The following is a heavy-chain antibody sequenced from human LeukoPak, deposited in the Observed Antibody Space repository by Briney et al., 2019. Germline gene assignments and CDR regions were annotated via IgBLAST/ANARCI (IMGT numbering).Heavy chain of an antibody. CDR3: ARVSGITVIDY. D-gene: IGHD1-14*01. Sequence: SETLSRACTVSGGSISSYYWSWIRQPPGKGLEWIGYIHYSGSTNYNPSLKSRVTISVDTSKNQFSLKLSSVTAADTAVYYCARVSGITVIDYWGQGTLVTVSS. J-gene: IGHJ4*02. V-gene: IGHV4-59*01. CDR2: IHYSGST. CDR1: GGSISSYY.